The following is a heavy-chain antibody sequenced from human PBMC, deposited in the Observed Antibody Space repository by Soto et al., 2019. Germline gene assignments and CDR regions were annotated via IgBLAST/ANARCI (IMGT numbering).Heavy chain of an antibody. CDR2: INHRGSL. D-gene: IGHD5-12*01. V-gene: IGHV4-30-4*08. Sequence: SETLSLTCTVTGGSMTSGDQYWTWIRHRPGEGLEWFGYINHRGSLYYNPSLKSRVSMSVDTPKNQFSLKLSSVTAADTAVYYCARPARQDTVAGDYWGQGTLVTVSS. CDR3: ARPARQDTVAGDY. J-gene: IGHJ4*02. CDR1: GGSMTSGDQY.